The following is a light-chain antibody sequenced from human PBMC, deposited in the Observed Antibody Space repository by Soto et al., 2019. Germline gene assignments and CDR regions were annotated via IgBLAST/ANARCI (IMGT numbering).Light chain of an antibody. CDR2: EVS. CDR3: CSYAGSSTPSYV. Sequence: QSALTQPASVSGSPGQSITISCTGTSSDVGSYNLVSWHQQHPGKAPKLMIYEVSKRPSGVSNRFSGSKSGNTASLTISGLQAEDEADYYCCSYAGSSTPSYVFGTGTKVTVL. CDR1: SSDVGSYNL. J-gene: IGLJ1*01. V-gene: IGLV2-23*02.